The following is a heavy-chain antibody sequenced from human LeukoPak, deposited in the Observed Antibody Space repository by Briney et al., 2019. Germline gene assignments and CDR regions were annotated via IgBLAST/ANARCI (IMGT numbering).Heavy chain of an antibody. J-gene: IGHJ4*02. CDR1: GFIFSNYG. V-gene: IGHV3-30*18. D-gene: IGHD6-13*01. CDR3: AKDTKPRLAAAAPFH. Sequence: GGSLRLSCAASGFIFSNYGMHWVRQAPGKGLEWVAVISYDGSNKYYADSVKGRFTISRDNSKNTLYLQMYSLRAEDTAVYYCAKDTKPRLAAAAPFHWGQGTLVTVSS. CDR2: ISYDGSNK.